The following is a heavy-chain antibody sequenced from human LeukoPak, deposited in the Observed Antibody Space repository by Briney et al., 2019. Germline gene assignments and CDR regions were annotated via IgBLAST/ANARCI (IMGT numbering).Heavy chain of an antibody. V-gene: IGHV3-33*05. D-gene: IGHD7-27*01. Sequence: EWVAVISYDGNNIYYADSVKGRFTISRDNSKNTLSVQMNSLRDEDTAIYYCASGSTYRELLGMVDYWGQGTLVTVSS. CDR2: ISYDGNNI. J-gene: IGHJ4*02. CDR3: ASGSTYRELLGMVDY.